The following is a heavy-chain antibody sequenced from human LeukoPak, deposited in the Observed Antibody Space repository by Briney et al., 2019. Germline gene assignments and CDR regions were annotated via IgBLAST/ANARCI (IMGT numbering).Heavy chain of an antibody. CDR3: ARAADFGVVLLFSTSYGMDV. J-gene: IGHJ6*02. CDR1: GGSISSSNW. CDR2: IFHSGSA. D-gene: IGHD3-3*01. Sequence: PSGTLSLTCAVSGGSISSSNWWSWVRQPPGQGLEWIGEIFHSGSANYNPSLESRVTISVDKSKNQFSLKLSSVTAADTAVYYCARAADFGVVLLFSTSYGMDVWGQGTTVTVSS. V-gene: IGHV4-4*02.